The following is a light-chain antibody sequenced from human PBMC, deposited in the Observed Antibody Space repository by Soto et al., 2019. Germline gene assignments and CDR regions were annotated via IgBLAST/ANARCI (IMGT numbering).Light chain of an antibody. CDR1: QSVSSF. CDR2: DAS. J-gene: IGKJ1*01. V-gene: IGKV3-11*01. CDR3: QHRYNWPPT. Sequence: EIVLTQSPATLSLSPGQRATLSCRASQSVSSFLAWYQQISGQAPRLVIYDASRRASGIPARFSGSGSGTDFTLTISSLEPEDSAVYYCQHRYNWPPTFGQGTKVEIK.